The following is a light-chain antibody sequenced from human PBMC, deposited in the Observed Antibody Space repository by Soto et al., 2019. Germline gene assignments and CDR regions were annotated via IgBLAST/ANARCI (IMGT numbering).Light chain of an antibody. Sequence: EIVLTQSPATLSLSPGERATLSCRASQSVSSYLAWYQQKPGQAPRLLIYDASNRASGIPARFSGSESETDFNLTIRSLEPEDFAVYYCKHRSNWPPWTFGQGTKVEIK. J-gene: IGKJ1*01. CDR2: DAS. V-gene: IGKV3-11*01. CDR1: QSVSSY. CDR3: KHRSNWPPWT.